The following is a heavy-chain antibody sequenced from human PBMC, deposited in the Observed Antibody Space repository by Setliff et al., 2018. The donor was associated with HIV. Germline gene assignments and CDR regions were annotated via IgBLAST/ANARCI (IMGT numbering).Heavy chain of an antibody. CDR2: IWYDGSNK. Sequence: PGGSLRLSCAASGFTFSSYGMHWVRQAPGKGLEWVAVIWYDGSNKYYADSVKGRFTISRDNSKNTLYLQMNSLRAEDTAVYYCAKSTSHCYTRLCYFDYWGQGTLVTVSS. J-gene: IGHJ4*02. D-gene: IGHD2-2*02. CDR1: GFTFSSYG. V-gene: IGHV3-33*06. CDR3: AKSTSHCYTRLCYFDY.